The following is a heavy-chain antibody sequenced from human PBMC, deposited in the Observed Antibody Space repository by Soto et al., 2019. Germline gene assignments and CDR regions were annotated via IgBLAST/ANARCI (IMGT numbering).Heavy chain of an antibody. CDR1: GFTFSSYS. CDR2: ISSSSSNI. CDR3: ARDGVAPATYSSSWYFDY. D-gene: IGHD6-13*01. Sequence: PGGSLRLSCAASGFTFSSYSTNWVRQAPGKGLEWVSYISSSSSNIYYADSVKGRFTISRDNAKNSLYLQMNSLRAEDTAVYYCARDGVAPATYSSSWYFDYWGQGTLVTVSS. J-gene: IGHJ4*02. V-gene: IGHV3-48*01.